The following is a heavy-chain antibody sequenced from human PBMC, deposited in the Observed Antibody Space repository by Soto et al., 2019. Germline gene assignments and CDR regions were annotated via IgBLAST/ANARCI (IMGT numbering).Heavy chain of an antibody. D-gene: IGHD1-1*01. CDR2: IYHTGSA. CDR1: GGSISSGGYS. Sequence: SETLSLTCAVSGGSISSGGYSWSWVRQPPGKGLEYIGYIYHTGSAYYTPYLLSRVTLSVDRSRNQFSLTLTSVTAADTAVYYCGRGVGTTMAHYFDHWGQGTLVTVSS. V-gene: IGHV4-30-2*01. J-gene: IGHJ4*02. CDR3: GRGVGTTMAHYFDH.